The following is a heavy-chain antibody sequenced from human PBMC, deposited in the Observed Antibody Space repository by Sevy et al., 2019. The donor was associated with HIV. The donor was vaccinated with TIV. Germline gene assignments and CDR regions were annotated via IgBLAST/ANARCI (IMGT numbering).Heavy chain of an antibody. V-gene: IGHV3-30*02. CDR1: GFTFSAYG. CDR3: ATRWTPGY. CDR2: IRYDGSNK. Sequence: GGSLRLSCAASGFTFSAYGMHWVRQAPGKGLEWVAFIRYDGSNKFYADSVKGRFTISRDNSNNMMYLQMNSLRGEDTAVYYSATRWTPGYWGQGTLVTVSS. D-gene: IGHD1-1*01. J-gene: IGHJ4*02.